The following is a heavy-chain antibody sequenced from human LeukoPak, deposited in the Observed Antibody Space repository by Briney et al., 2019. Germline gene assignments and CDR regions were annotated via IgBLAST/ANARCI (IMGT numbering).Heavy chain of an antibody. Sequence: QSGGSLRLSCAASGFTFSSYWMNWVRQAPGKGLEWVANIKQDGSKKSYVDSVKGRFTISRDNAENSLYLQMNSLRAEDTAIYYCTRVGYIDEGIDYWGQGTLVTVSS. CDR2: IKQDGSKK. V-gene: IGHV3-7*04. J-gene: IGHJ4*02. CDR3: TRVGYIDEGIDY. D-gene: IGHD5-24*01. CDR1: GFTFSSYW.